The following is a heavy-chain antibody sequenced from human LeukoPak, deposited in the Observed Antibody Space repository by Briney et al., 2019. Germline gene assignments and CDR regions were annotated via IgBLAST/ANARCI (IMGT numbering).Heavy chain of an antibody. CDR2: IIPILGIA. D-gene: IGHD3-9*01. J-gene: IGHJ3*02. Sequence: GASVKVSCKASGGTFSSYAISWVRQAPGQGLEWMGRIIPILGIANYAQKFQGRATITADKSTSTAYMELSSLRSEDTAVYYCARGGDYDILTGYPVDAFDIWGQGTMVTVSS. CDR3: ARGGDYDILTGYPVDAFDI. CDR1: GGTFSSYA. V-gene: IGHV1-69*04.